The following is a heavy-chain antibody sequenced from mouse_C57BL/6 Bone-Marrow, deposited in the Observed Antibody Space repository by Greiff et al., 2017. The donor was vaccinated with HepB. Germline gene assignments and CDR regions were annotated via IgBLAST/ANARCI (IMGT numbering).Heavy chain of an antibody. CDR3: ARKVGRPMDY. V-gene: IGHV1-81*01. J-gene: IGHJ4*01. D-gene: IGHD1-1*01. CDR1: GYTFTSYG. CDR2: IYPRSGNT. Sequence: QVQLKESGAELARPGASVKLSCKASGYTFTSYGISWVKQRPGQGLEWIGEIYPRSGNTYYNEKFKGKATLTADKSSSTAYMGLRSLTSEDSAVYFCARKVGRPMDYWGQGTSVTVSS.